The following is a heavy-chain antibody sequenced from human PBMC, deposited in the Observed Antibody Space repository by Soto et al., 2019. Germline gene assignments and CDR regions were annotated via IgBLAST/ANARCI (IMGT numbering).Heavy chain of an antibody. J-gene: IGHJ4*02. CDR2: IYYSGST. Sequence: SETLSLTCTVSGGSIISGGYYFICIRQHPWKGLEWIGYIYYSGSTYYNPSLKSRVTISVDTSKNQFSLKLSSVTAADTAVYYCARGGRQQLIPTPISYKIDYWGQGTLVTVSS. CDR1: GGSIISGGYY. V-gene: IGHV4-31*03. D-gene: IGHD6-13*01. CDR3: ARGGRQQLIPTPISYKIDY.